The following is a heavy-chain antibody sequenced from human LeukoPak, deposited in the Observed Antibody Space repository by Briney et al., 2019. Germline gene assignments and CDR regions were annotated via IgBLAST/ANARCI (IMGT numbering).Heavy chain of an antibody. CDR2: IYYSGST. J-gene: IGHJ4*02. CDR1: GGSISRNY. CDR3: ARVYSSGWYVDY. V-gene: IGHV4-59*08. D-gene: IGHD6-19*01. Sequence: SETLSLTCTVSGGSISRNYWSWIRQPPGKGLEWIGYIYYSGSTNHNPSLKSRVTISVDTSKNQFSLKLSSVTAADTAVYYCARVYSSGWYVDYWGQGTLVTVSS.